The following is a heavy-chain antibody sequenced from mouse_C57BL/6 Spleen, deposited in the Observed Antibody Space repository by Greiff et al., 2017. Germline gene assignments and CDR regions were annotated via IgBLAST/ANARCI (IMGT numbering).Heavy chain of an antibody. CDR1: GYTFTSYW. CDR3: GRFGIPWYFDV. Sequence: QVQLQQPGAELVKPGASVKLSCKASGYTFTSYWMHWVKQRPGQGLEWIGMIHPNSGSTNYNEKFKSKATLTVDKSSSTAYMQLSSLTSEDSAVYYCGRFGIPWYFDVWGTGTTVTVSS. CDR2: IHPNSGST. V-gene: IGHV1-64*01. D-gene: IGHD1-1*02. J-gene: IGHJ1*03.